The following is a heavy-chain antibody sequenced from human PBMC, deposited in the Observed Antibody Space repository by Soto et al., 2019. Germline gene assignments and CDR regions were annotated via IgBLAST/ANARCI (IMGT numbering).Heavy chain of an antibody. CDR2: IIPIFGTA. CDR3: ARGVLCSGGSCYSWPYNRFDP. J-gene: IGHJ5*02. CDR1: GGTFSSYA. D-gene: IGHD2-15*01. V-gene: IGHV1-69*13. Sequence: SVKVSCKASGGTFSSYAISWVRQAPGQGLEWMEGIIPIFGTANYAQKFQGRVTITADESTSTAYMELSSLRSEDTAVYYCARGVLCSGGSCYSWPYNRFDPWGQGTLVTVSS.